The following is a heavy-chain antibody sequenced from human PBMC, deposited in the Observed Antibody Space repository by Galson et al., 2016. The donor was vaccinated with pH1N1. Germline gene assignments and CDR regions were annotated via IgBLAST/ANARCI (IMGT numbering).Heavy chain of an antibody. J-gene: IGHJ5*02. V-gene: IGHV2-5*01. D-gene: IGHD3-3*01. CDR3: AHSVGTRVFGVVTNFNWFDP. CDR1: GFSLRSNGVG. Sequence: PALVKPTQTLTLTCTFSGFSLRSNGVGVGWIRQPPGKALEWLVIYWTDDKRSSPSLKSRLTITKDTSKNQVVLTMTNMDPVDTATYYCAHSVGTRVFGVVTNFNWFDPWGQGTLVTVSS. CDR2: IYWTDDK.